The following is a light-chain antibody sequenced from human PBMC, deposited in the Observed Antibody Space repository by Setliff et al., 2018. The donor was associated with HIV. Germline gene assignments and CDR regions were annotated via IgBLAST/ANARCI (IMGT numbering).Light chain of an antibody. V-gene: IGLV2-11*01. Sequence: QSALTQPRSVSGSPGQSVTISCTGTSSDVGGYNYVSWYQHLPGKAPKLMIYDVTKRPSGVPDRFSGSKSGNTASLTISGLQSEDEADYYCSSFTTGATVMFGGGTKVTVL. CDR3: SSFTTGATVM. J-gene: IGLJ3*02. CDR1: SSDVGGYNY. CDR2: DVT.